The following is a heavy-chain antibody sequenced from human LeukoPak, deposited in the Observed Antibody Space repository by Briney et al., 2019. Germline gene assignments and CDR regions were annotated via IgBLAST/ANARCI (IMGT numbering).Heavy chain of an antibody. CDR2: IYYSGST. CDR1: GGSISSYY. J-gene: IGHJ5*02. Sequence: SETLSLTCTVSGGSISSYYWSWIRQPPGKGLEWIGYIYYSGSTNYNPSLKSRVTISVDTSKNQFSLKLSSVTAADTAVYYCARDQNYYDSSGYYNWFDPWGQGTLVTVSS. V-gene: IGHV4-59*01. CDR3: ARDQNYYDSSGYYNWFDP. D-gene: IGHD3-22*01.